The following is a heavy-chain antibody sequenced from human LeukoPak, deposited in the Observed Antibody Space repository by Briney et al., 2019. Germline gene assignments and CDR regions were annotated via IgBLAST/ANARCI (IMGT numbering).Heavy chain of an antibody. CDR1: GFTFSSYA. Sequence: GGSLRLSCAASGFTFSSYAMIWVRQAPGKGLEWVSAIRGSGGSTYYADSVKGRFTISRDNSKNTLYLQMNSLRAEDTAVYYCAKDGQYYDSSGYYWDYFDYWGQGTLVTVSS. CDR2: IRGSGGST. J-gene: IGHJ4*02. D-gene: IGHD3-22*01. V-gene: IGHV3-23*01. CDR3: AKDGQYYDSSGYYWDYFDY.